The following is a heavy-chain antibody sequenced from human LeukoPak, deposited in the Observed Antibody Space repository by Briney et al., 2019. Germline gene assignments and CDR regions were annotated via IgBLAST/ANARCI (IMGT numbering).Heavy chain of an antibody. Sequence: ASVKVSCKASGYTFTSYGISWVRQAPGQGLEWMGWISAYNGNTNYAQKLQGRVTMTTDTSASTVYMELSSLKSEDTAVYYCARGGAVAGSLEYWGQGTLFTVSS. CDR2: ISAYNGNT. D-gene: IGHD6-19*01. CDR3: ARGGAVAGSLEY. CDR1: GYTFTSYG. V-gene: IGHV1-18*01. J-gene: IGHJ4*02.